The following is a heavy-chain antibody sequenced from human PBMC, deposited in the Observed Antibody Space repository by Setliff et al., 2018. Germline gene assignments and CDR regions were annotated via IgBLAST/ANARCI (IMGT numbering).Heavy chain of an antibody. D-gene: IGHD2-15*01. V-gene: IGHV4-38-2*01. Sequence: PSETLSLTCAVSGFSITSGYYWGWIRQAPGKGLEWIGSLYHSETTYYNPSLKRRVTISVDTSKKQFSLKLSSVTAADTAVYYCARRHCSGGSCYSLNYFDYWGQGTLVTVSS. CDR2: LYHSETT. CDR3: ARRHCSGGSCYSLNYFDY. CDR1: GFSITSGYY. J-gene: IGHJ4*02.